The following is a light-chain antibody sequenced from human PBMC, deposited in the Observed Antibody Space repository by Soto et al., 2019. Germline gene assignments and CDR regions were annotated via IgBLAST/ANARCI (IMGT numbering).Light chain of an antibody. V-gene: IGLV2-11*01. CDR1: SSDVGGYND. Sequence: QSALTQPRSASGTPGQSVTISCTGTSSDVGGYNDVSWYQQHPGKAPKLMIYDISKRPSGVPDRFSGSKSGNTASLTISGLQAEDEADYYCCSWDGSYTCDVVFGGGTKLTVL. CDR2: DIS. CDR3: CSWDGSYTCDVV. J-gene: IGLJ2*01.